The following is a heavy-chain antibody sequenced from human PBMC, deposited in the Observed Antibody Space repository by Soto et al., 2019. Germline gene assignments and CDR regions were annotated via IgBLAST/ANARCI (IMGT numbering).Heavy chain of an antibody. D-gene: IGHD2-2*01. CDR3: ARDLYCSSTSCYNWFDP. CDR2: ISSSSSYI. V-gene: IGHV3-21*01. J-gene: IGHJ5*02. Sequence: GGSLRLSCAASGFTFSSYSMNWVRQAPGKGLEWVSSISSSSSYIYYADSVKGRFTISRDNAKNSLYLQMNSLRAEDTAVYYCARDLYCSSTSCYNWFDPWGQGTLVTVSS. CDR1: GFTFSSYS.